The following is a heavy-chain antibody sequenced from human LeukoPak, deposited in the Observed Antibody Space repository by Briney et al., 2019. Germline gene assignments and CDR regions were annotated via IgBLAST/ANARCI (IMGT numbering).Heavy chain of an antibody. J-gene: IGHJ3*02. Sequence: GGSLRLSCAASGFTFSSYSMNWVRQAPGKGLEWVSSISSSSSYIYYADSAKGRFTISRDNAKNSLYLQMNSLRAEDTAVYYCARQIPKDAFDIWGQGTMVTVSS. CDR1: GFTFSSYS. V-gene: IGHV3-21*01. CDR3: ARQIPKDAFDI. CDR2: ISSSSSYI.